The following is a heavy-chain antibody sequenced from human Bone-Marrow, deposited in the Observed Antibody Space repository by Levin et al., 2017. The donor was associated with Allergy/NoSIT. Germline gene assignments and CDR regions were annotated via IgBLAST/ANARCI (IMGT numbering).Heavy chain of an antibody. CDR2: IWYDGSNK. Sequence: PGGSLRLSCAASGFTFSRYGMHWVRQAPGKGLEWVAVIWYDGSNKYYADSVKGRFTISRDNSKNTLYLQMNSLRAEDTAVYYCAREGYCTTASCFPAGDYWGQGTLVTVSS. CDR3: AREGYCTTASCFPAGDY. CDR1: GFTFSRYG. V-gene: IGHV3-33*01. D-gene: IGHD2-2*01. J-gene: IGHJ4*02.